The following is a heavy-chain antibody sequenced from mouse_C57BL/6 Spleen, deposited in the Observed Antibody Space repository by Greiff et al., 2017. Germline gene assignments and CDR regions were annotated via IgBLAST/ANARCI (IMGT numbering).Heavy chain of an antibody. D-gene: IGHD1-1*01. CDR2: IWRGGTT. V-gene: IGHV2-2*01. CDR3: ARNGIYSRFAY. CDR1: GFSLTSYG. Sequence: VKLMESGPGLVQPSQSLSITCTVSGFSLTSYGVHWVRQSPGKGLEWLGVIWRGGTTDYNAAFISRLSISKDNSKSQVFFKMNSLQADDTAIYYCARNGIYSRFAYWGQGTLVTVSA. J-gene: IGHJ3*01.